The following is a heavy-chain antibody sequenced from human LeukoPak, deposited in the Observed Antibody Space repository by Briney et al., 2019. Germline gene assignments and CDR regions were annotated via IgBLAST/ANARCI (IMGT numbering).Heavy chain of an antibody. CDR2: INPEETTT. V-gene: IGHV3-74*01. CDR3: LRGGLEPFDY. CDR1: GFIFSKYW. J-gene: IGHJ4*02. Sequence: GGSLRLSCEASGFIFSKYWMQWVRQAPEKGLVWVSRINPEETTTNYVDFVKGRFTISRDNSKNTLYLHMTSLRAEDTAVYYCLRGGLEPFDYWGQGTLAIVSS.